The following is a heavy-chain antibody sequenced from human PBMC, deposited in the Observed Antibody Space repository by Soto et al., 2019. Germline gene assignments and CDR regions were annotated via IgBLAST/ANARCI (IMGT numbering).Heavy chain of an antibody. CDR2: VYVSDSET. Sequence: GESLKISCRGSGYYSSSYWIAWVRQMSGKGLEWLGSVYVSDSETKYSPSFQGQVTISADKYTNTAYLYWSSLKASDTAMYYCARTGTLSGRDALDVWGEGTMVTVSS. CDR1: GYYSSSYW. D-gene: IGHD6-19*01. CDR3: ARTGTLSGRDALDV. V-gene: IGHV5-51*01. J-gene: IGHJ3*01.